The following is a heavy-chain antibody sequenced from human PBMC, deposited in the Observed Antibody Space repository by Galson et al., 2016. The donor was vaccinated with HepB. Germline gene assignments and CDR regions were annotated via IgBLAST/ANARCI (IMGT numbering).Heavy chain of an antibody. CDR3: ARAALSVAAYWYFDL. J-gene: IGHJ2*01. Sequence: SLRLSCAASGFTFSSYAMHWVRQAPGKGLEWVAVISYDGSNKYYTDSVKGRFTISRDNSKNTLYLQMNSLRAEDTAVYYCARAALSVAAYWYFDLWGRGSLVTVSS. CDR1: GFTFSSYA. D-gene: IGHD6-19*01. V-gene: IGHV3-30-3*01. CDR2: ISYDGSNK.